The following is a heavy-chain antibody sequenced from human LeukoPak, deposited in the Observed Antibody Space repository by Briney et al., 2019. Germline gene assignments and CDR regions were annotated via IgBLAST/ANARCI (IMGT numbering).Heavy chain of an antibody. J-gene: IGHJ5*02. Sequence: SETLSLTCTVSGVSISSSNSYWGWIRQPPGKGLEWIGSIYYSGSTYYNPSLKSRVTISVDTSKNQFSLKLSSVTAADTAVYYCARDTAMVSNWFDPWGQGTPVTVSS. CDR1: GVSISSSNSY. CDR3: ARDTAMVSNWFDP. CDR2: IYYSGST. V-gene: IGHV4-39*07. D-gene: IGHD5-18*01.